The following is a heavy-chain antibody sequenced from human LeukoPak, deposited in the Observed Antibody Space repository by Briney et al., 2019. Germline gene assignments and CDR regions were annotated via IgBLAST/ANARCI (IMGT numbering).Heavy chain of an antibody. J-gene: IGHJ4*02. D-gene: IGHD3-22*01. V-gene: IGHV4-61*01. CDR1: GGSISSSSYY. CDR3: AREYDSSGFWDY. CDR2: IYYSGST. Sequence: PSETLSLTCTVSGGSISSSSYYWDWIRQPPGKGLEWIGYIYYSGSTKYNPSLKSRVTISVDTSKNQFSLKLSSVTAADTALYYCAREYDSSGFWDYWGQGTLVTVSS.